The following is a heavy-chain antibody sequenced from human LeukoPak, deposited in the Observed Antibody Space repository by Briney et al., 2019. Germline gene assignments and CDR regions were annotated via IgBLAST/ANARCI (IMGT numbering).Heavy chain of an antibody. CDR1: GGSICSSNW. Sequence: SETLSLTCAVSGGSICSSNWWSWVRQPPGRGLEWIGEIYHSGSTNYNPSLKSRVTISVDKSKNQFSLKLSSVTAADTAVYYCARNGGNSDFDYWGQGILVTVSS. CDR2: IYHSGST. J-gene: IGHJ4*02. D-gene: IGHD4-23*01. V-gene: IGHV4-4*02. CDR3: ARNGGNSDFDY.